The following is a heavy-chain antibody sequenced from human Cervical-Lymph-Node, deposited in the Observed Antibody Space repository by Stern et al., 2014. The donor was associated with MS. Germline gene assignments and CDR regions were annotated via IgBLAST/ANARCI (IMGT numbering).Heavy chain of an antibody. V-gene: IGHV3-30*01. CDR3: ARGGGSGWYGDY. D-gene: IGHD6-19*01. Sequence: QLVQSGGGVVQPGRSLRLSCAASGFTFSSYAMHWVRQAPGKGLEWVAVISYDGSNKYYADSVKGRFTISRDNSKNTLYLQMNSLRAEDTAVYYCARGGGSGWYGDYWGQGTLVTVSS. CDR2: ISYDGSNK. CDR1: GFTFSSYA. J-gene: IGHJ4*02.